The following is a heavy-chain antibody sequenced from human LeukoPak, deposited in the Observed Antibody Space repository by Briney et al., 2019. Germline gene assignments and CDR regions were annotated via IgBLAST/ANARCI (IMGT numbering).Heavy chain of an antibody. J-gene: IGHJ4*02. CDR1: GFTFSSYA. CDR3: ARGLRGYSYGVDPLHY. D-gene: IGHD5-18*01. CDR2: ISYDGSNK. Sequence: GGSLRLSCAASGFTFSSYAMHWVRQAPGKGLEWVAVISYDGSNKYYADSVKGRFTLSRDNAKNSLYLQMNSLRAEDTAVYYCARGLRGYSYGVDPLHYWGQGTLVTVSS. V-gene: IGHV3-30*04.